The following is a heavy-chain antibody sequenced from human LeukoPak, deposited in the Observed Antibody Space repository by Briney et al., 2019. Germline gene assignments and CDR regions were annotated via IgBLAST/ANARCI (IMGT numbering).Heavy chain of an antibody. CDR1: GGSIGSYS. CDR2: IYYSGST. Sequence: SETLSLTCTVPGGSIGSYSWSWIRKPPGKGLEWMGYIYYSGSTNYNPSLKSRDTISVGTSKNQFSLKLSSVTAADTAVYYCAGMSNSGSYYPFDYWGQGTLVTVSS. D-gene: IGHD1-26*01. J-gene: IGHJ4*02. V-gene: IGHV4-59*08. CDR3: AGMSNSGSYYPFDY.